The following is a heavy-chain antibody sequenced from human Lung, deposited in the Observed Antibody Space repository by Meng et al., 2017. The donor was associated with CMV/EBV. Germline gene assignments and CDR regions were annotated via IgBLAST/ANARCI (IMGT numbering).Heavy chain of an antibody. J-gene: IGHJ4*02. D-gene: IGHD3-10*01. CDR1: GGPVRSGSYY. V-gene: IGHV4-61*01. CDR3: VRRSLIWFGDLLNYFDY. Sequence: SETLSLXXIVSGGPVRSGSYYWTWIRQSPGKGLGWIGFMQMHYSGTTNHNPSLKSRVTISVATPKIWFPLELNFVTAADTAVYYCVRRSLIWFGDLLNYFDYWGQGTXVTVSS. CDR2: MQMHYSGTT.